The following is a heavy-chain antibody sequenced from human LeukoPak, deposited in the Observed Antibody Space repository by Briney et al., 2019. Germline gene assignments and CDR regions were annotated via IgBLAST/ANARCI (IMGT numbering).Heavy chain of an antibody. CDR2: INPSGAST. J-gene: IGHJ4*02. Sequence: ASVKVSCKASGYTFTGFYMNWVRQAPGQGLEWMGIINPSGASTRYAQKFQGRVTMTRDTSTSTVYMELSSLRSEDTAVYYCARGDRRRPPSSIGWYSENIFDYWGQGTLVTVSS. D-gene: IGHD6-13*01. CDR3: ARGDRRRPPSSIGWYSENIFDY. CDR1: GYTFTGFY. V-gene: IGHV1-46*01.